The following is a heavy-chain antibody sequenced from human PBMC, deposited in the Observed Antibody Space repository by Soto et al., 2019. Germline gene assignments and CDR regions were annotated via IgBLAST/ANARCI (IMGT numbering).Heavy chain of an antibody. CDR1: GGSISSYY. Sequence: QVQLQESGPGLVKPSETLSLTCTVSGGSISSYYWSWIRQPPGKGLEWIGYIYYSGSTNYNPSLKSRVTISVDTSKNQFSLKLNSMTAADTAVYYCARHNYGSGSTYVDYLGQGTLVTVSS. J-gene: IGHJ4*02. CDR3: ARHNYGSGSTYVDY. CDR2: IYYSGST. V-gene: IGHV4-59*08. D-gene: IGHD3-10*01.